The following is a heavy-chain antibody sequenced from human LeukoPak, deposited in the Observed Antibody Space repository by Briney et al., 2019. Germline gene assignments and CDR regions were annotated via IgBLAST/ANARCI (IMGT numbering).Heavy chain of an antibody. CDR2: ISSSSSYI. Sequence: GGSLRLPCAASGFTFSSYSMNWVRQAPGKGLEWVLSISSSSSYIYYADSVKGRFTTSRDNAKNSLYLQMNSLRAEDAAVYYCARGSKVGARGVGDYWGQGTLVTVSS. D-gene: IGHD1-26*01. J-gene: IGHJ4*02. CDR1: GFTFSSYS. V-gene: IGHV3-21*01. CDR3: ARGSKVGARGVGDY.